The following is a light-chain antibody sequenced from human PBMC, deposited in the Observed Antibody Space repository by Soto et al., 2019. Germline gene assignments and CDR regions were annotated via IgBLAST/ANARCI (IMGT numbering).Light chain of an antibody. V-gene: IGKV1-39*01. Sequence: DIQMTQSPSSLSASVGDRVTITCRASQSINTYLNWYQQNPGKAPKLLIYAASSLQSGVPSRFSGSGSGTDFTLTISSLQPEDFATYYCQQSYSIPITLGQGTRLEIK. CDR2: AAS. CDR3: QQSYSIPIT. CDR1: QSINTY. J-gene: IGKJ5*01.